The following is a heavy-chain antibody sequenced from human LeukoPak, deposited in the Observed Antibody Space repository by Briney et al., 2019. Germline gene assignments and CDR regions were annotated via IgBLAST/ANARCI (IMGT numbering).Heavy chain of an antibody. CDR2: INAGNGNT. Sequence: ASVNVSCKASGYTFTSYAMNWVRQAPGQRLEWMGWINAGNGNTKYSQKFQGRVTITRDTSASTAYMELSSLRSEDTAVYYCARGVTTIPYFDYWGQGTLVTVSS. CDR1: GYTFTSYA. J-gene: IGHJ4*02. V-gene: IGHV1-3*01. CDR3: ARGVTTIPYFDY. D-gene: IGHD4-17*01.